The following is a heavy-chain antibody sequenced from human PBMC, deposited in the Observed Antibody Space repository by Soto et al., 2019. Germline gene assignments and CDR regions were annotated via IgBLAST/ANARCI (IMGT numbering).Heavy chain of an antibody. J-gene: IGHJ4*02. CDR1: GFTFSSYW. V-gene: IGHV3-74*01. Sequence: PGGSLRLSCAASGFTFSSYWMHWVRQAPGKGLVWVSRINSDGSSTSYADSVKGRFTISRDNAKNTLYLQMNSLRAEDTAVYYCAREAPRTSCSGGSCYTNTFDYWGQGTLVTVSS. CDR3: AREAPRTSCSGGSCYTNTFDY. CDR2: INSDGSST. D-gene: IGHD2-15*01.